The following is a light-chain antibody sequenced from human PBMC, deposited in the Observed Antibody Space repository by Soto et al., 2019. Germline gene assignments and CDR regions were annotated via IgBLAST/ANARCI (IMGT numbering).Light chain of an antibody. J-gene: IGLJ1*01. V-gene: IGLV2-14*03. CDR2: DVS. CDR1: SSDVGGYNY. Sequence: QSVLTQPASVSGSPGQSIAISCTGTSSDVGGYNYVSWYQQHPGKAPKPMIYDVSNRPSGVSNRFSGSKSGNTASLTISGLQAGDEADYYCCSYTTSSTYVFGTGTKVTVL. CDR3: CSYTTSSTYV.